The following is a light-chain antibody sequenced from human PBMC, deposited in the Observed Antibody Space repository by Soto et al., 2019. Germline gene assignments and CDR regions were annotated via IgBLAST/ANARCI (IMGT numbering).Light chain of an antibody. J-gene: IGKJ5*01. CDR3: QQRSDWPQIT. CDR2: DAS. CDR1: HDIRKY. V-gene: IGKV1-33*01. Sequence: DIQMTQSPSSLSASVGDRVTITCQASHDIRKYLNWYQQKPGKAPKLLIYDASNMETGVPSRFTGSGSGTDFTFTISSLQPEDIATYYCQQRSDWPQITFGQGTRLEIK.